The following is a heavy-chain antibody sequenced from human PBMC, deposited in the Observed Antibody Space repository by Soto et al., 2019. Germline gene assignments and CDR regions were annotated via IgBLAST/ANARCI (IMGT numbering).Heavy chain of an antibody. CDR3: AGVGDSSVYYYYGMDV. Sequence: SVKVSCKASGGTFSSYAISWVRQAPGQGLEWMGGIIPIFGTANYAQKFQGRVTITADESTSTAYMEPSSLRSEDTAVYYCAGVGDSSVYYYYGMDVWGQGTTVTVSS. CDR1: GGTFSSYA. V-gene: IGHV1-69*13. D-gene: IGHD3-22*01. CDR2: IIPIFGTA. J-gene: IGHJ6*02.